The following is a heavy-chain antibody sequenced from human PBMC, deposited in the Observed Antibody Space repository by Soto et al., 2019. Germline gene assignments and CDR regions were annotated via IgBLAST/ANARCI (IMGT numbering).Heavy chain of an antibody. V-gene: IGHV4-34*01. D-gene: IGHD2-15*01. J-gene: IGHJ5*02. CDR2: INHSGST. Sequence: QVQLQQWGAGLLKPSETLSLTCAVYGGSFSGYYWSWIRQPPGKGLEWIGEINHSGSTHYNPSLKSRVTISVDTSKNQFSLKLSSVTAADTAVYYCARGRSGGWGWFDPWGQGTLVTVSS. CDR3: ARGRSGGWGWFDP. CDR1: GGSFSGYY.